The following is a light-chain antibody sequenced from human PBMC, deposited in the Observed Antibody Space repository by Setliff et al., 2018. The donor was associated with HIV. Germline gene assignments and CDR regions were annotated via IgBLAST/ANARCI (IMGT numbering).Light chain of an antibody. CDR3: SSYTSSSTYV. CDR2: EVT. Sequence: QSVLAQPASVSGSPGQSITISCNGSTSDIGKFNLVSWYQLQPGKAPKLIIYEVTNRPSGVSNRFSGSKSGNTASLTISGLQPEDEADYYCSSYTSSSTYVFGTGTKVTVL. CDR1: TSDIGKFNL. V-gene: IGLV2-14*02. J-gene: IGLJ1*01.